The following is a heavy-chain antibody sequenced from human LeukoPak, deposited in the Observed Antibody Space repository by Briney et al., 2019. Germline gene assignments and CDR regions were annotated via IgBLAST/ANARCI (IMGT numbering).Heavy chain of an antibody. D-gene: IGHD3-22*01. CDR1: GFTFSSYA. Sequence: QPGRSLRLSCAASGFTFSSYAMHWVRQAPGKGLEWVAVISYDGSNKYYADSVKGRFTISRDNSKNTLYLQMNSLRAEDTAMYYCARGGIYDSSGYWGQGTLVTVSS. CDR3: ARGGIYDSSGY. CDR2: ISYDGSNK. J-gene: IGHJ4*02. V-gene: IGHV3-30*14.